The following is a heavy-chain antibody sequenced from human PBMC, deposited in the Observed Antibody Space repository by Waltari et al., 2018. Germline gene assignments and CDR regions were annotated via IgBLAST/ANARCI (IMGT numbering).Heavy chain of an antibody. D-gene: IGHD3-10*01. CDR1: GGSISSYY. CDR3: ARGERVLWFGELSHFDY. CDR2: IYYSGST. V-gene: IGHV4-59*01. Sequence: QVQLQQSGPGLGKPSETLSLTCPVSGGSISSYYSRWIRQPPGKGLEWIGYIYYSGSTNYNPSLKSRVTISVDTSKNQFSLKLSSVTAADTAVYYCARGERVLWFGELSHFDYWGQGTLVTVSS. J-gene: IGHJ4*02.